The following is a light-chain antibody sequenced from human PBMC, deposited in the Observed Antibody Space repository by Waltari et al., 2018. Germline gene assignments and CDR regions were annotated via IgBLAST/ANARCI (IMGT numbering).Light chain of an antibody. J-gene: IGKJ1*01. V-gene: IGKV3-20*01. CDR1: QSIYSTY. CDR2: RSS. Sequence: EIVLTQSPGTLSLSPGERATLSCRASQSIYSTYLAWYQQKPGQAPRLLIHRSSNRATGVPDRFSGSGSGTDFTLTISRLEPEDFAVFYCQQYGSSPRTFGQGTTVEIK. CDR3: QQYGSSPRT.